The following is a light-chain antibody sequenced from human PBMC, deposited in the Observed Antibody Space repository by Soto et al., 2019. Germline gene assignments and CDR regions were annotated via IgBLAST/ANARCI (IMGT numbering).Light chain of an antibody. CDR2: EVS. J-gene: IGLJ1*01. CDR1: SSDVGGYNY. V-gene: IGLV2-14*01. CDR3: SSYTSSSTQV. Sequence: SALTQPASVSGSPGQSITISCTGTSSDVGGYNYVSWYQQHPGKAPKLMIYEVSYRPSGVSNRFSGSKSGNTASLTISGLQAEDEADYYCSSYTSSSTQVFGTGTKLTAL.